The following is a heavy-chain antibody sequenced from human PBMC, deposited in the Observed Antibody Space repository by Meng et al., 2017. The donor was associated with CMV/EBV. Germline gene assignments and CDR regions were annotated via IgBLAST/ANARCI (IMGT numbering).Heavy chain of an antibody. CDR1: GFTFSIYW. Sequence: GGSLRLSCAASGFTFSIYWMTWVRQAPGKGLEWVANIKVDGSDKYYVDSVKGRFTISRDNAKNSVYLQMNSLRAEDTAVYYCASRVPRPGIALWDWFDPWGQGTLVTVSS. CDR2: IKVDGSDK. J-gene: IGHJ5*02. CDR3: ASRVPRPGIALWDWFDP. D-gene: IGHD6-13*01. V-gene: IGHV3-7*01.